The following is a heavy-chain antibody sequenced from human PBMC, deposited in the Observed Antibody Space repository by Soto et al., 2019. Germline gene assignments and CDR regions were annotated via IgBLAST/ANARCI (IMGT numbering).Heavy chain of an antibody. Sequence: EVQLLESGGDLIQPGGSLRLPWVPSGFTFGGRALGGFPQAPGEGLEGVSTITDTGGDAKYADSVRGRFTISRDNSKKTLYLQMSSLRADDSAVYFCARGSKDSYPGSRIFDFWGRGTLVTVSS. V-gene: IGHV3-23*01. CDR3: ARGSKDSYPGSRIFDF. CDR1: GFTFGGRA. J-gene: IGHJ4*02. CDR2: ITDTGGDA. D-gene: IGHD3-10*01.